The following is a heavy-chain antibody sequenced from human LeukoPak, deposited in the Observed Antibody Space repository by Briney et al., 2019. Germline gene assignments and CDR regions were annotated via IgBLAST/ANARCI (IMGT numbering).Heavy chain of an antibody. D-gene: IGHD2-21*02. CDR3: ARDSTSAYCGGDCPFYLGSPMDV. CDR1: GGTFSSYA. V-gene: IGHV1-69*13. Sequence: AASVKVSCKASGGTFSSYAISWVRQAPGQGLEWMGGIIPIFGTANYAQKFQGRVTITADESTSTAYMELSSLRSEDTAVYYCARDSTSAYCGGDCPFYLGSPMDVWGQGTTVTVSS. CDR2: IIPIFGTA. J-gene: IGHJ6*02.